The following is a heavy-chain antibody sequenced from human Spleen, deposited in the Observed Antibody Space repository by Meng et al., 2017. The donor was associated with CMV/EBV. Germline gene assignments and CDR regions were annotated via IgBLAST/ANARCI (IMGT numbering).Heavy chain of an antibody. Sequence: QLQRQGRGPGLAKPSETLALACTVSGGAISSSSSYWGWIRQPPGKGLEWIGSIYYSGSTYYNPSLKSRVTISVDTSKNQFSLKLSSVTAADTAVYYCARALAGVDYWGQGTLVTVSS. D-gene: IGHD6-13*01. V-gene: IGHV4-39*07. J-gene: IGHJ4*02. CDR1: GGAISSSSSY. CDR2: IYYSGST. CDR3: ARALAGVDY.